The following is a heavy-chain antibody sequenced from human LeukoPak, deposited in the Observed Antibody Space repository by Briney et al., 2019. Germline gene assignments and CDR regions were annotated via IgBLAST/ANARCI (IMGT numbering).Heavy chain of an antibody. D-gene: IGHD1-1*01. V-gene: IGHV4-39*07. CDR3: ARGARVGTRPRFDY. J-gene: IGHJ4*02. Sequence: SETLSLTCTVSGGSISSSSYYWGWIRQPPGKGLEWIGSIYHNGRTFYNPSLRSRVTISVDTSKNQFSLKLTSVTAADTAVYYCARGARVGTRPRFDYWGQGTLVTVSS. CDR2: IYHNGRT. CDR1: GGSISSSSYY.